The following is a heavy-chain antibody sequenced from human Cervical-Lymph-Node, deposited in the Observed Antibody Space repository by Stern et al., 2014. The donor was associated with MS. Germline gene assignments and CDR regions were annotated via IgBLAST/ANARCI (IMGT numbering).Heavy chain of an antibody. CDR3: AKDGYNY. D-gene: IGHD5-24*01. J-gene: IGHJ4*02. CDR2: IIPNNGDT. V-gene: IGHV1-2*02. Sequence: VQLVESGAEVKKPGASVKVSCKASGYTFTGYYIHWVRQAPGQGLEWMGWIIPNNGDTNYAQNFQGRVTMTRDTSISTAYMELSRLRSDDTAVYYCAKDGYNYWGRGTLVTVSS. CDR1: GYTFTGYY.